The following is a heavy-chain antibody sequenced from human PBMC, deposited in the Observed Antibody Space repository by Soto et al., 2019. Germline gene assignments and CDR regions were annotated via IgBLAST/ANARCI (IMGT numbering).Heavy chain of an antibody. Sequence: QVQLQESGPGLVEASETLSLTCTVSGGSLGSYYWSWIRQPPGKGLEWIGYVFYTGRANYNASLKSRVSISLDTSNYQFSLKLSSVTAADTAVYYCARDITSGWSVLPLWGQGSLVIVSS. J-gene: IGHJ4*02. CDR2: VFYTGRA. D-gene: IGHD6-19*01. V-gene: IGHV4-59*01. CDR3: ARDITSGWSVLPL. CDR1: GGSLGSYY.